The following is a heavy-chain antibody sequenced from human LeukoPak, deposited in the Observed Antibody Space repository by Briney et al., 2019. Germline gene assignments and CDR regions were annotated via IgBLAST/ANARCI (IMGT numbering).Heavy chain of an antibody. J-gene: IGHJ4*02. CDR1: GFTFTSYW. CDR2: ISSSSSTI. V-gene: IGHV3-48*01. D-gene: IGHD3-16*01. Sequence: PGGSLRLSCAASGFTFTSYWMNWVRHAPGKGLEWVSYISSSSSTIHYVDSVKGRFTISRDDAKNSLYLQMNNLRAEDTAVYYCARDLYPGYWGQGTLVTVSS. CDR3: ARDLYPGY.